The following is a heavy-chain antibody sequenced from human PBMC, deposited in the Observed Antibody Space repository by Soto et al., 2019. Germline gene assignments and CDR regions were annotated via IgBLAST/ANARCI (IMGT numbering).Heavy chain of an antibody. CDR3: ARNTSTYFDS. CDR2: VYYSGST. V-gene: IGHV4-38-2*01. Sequence: SETLSLTCAVSGYSISNGDYWGWIRQAPGKGLEWIGSVYYSGSTHYEPSLRGRIAISVDTLKNQFSLRLPSVTAADAAMYFCARNTSTYFDSWGQGIPVTVSS. CDR1: GYSISNGDY. J-gene: IGHJ4*02.